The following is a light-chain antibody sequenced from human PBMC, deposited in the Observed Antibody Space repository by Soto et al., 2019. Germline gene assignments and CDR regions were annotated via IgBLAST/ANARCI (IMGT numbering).Light chain of an antibody. CDR1: SSNIGAGYD. CDR2: GNS. J-gene: IGLJ2*01. CDR3: QSYDSSLSGSNVV. Sequence: QSVLTQPPSVSGAPGQRVTISCTGSSSNIGAGYDVHWYQQLPGTAPKLLIYGNSNRPSGVPDRFSGSKSGTSASLAITGLSAEDEADYYCQSYDSSLSGSNVVFGGGTKLTVL. V-gene: IGLV1-40*01.